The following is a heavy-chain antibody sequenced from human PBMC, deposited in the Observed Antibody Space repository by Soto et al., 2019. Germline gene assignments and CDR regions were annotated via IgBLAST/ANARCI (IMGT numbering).Heavy chain of an antibody. CDR1: GGTPSNSA. J-gene: IGHJ6*02. CDR2: IIPVFGLV. CDR3: AGGRIVVVGSRAYYGMDV. D-gene: IGHD3-22*01. Sequence: QVHLLLQSGAEVKKPGSSVKVSCKASGGTPSNSAISWVRQAPGHGLEWMGGIIPVFGLVKYAQNFQGRVTSPAAESTNTAYMELSSLRPEDTAVYSCAGGRIVVVGSRAYYGMDVWGQGTTVTVSS. V-gene: IGHV1-69*01.